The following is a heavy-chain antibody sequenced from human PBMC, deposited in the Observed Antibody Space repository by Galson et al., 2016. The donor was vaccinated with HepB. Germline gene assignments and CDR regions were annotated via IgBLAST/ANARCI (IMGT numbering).Heavy chain of an antibody. D-gene: IGHD6-19*01. CDR2: ICGRCGDV. CDR3: AIDPSQWHDLLFGN. CDR1: GFTFDRCG. J-gene: IGHJ4*02. V-gene: IGHV3-23*01. Sequence: SLRLSCAASGFTFDRCGMTWFRQAPGKGLEWVSTICGRCGDVDYADSVKGRFTISRDDSKSTLYLHMNSLRVEGTAIYYCAIDPSQWHDLLFGNWAQGTLVTVSA.